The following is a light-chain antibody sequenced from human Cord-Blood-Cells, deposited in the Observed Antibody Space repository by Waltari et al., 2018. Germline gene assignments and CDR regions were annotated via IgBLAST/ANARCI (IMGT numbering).Light chain of an antibody. Sequence: QSALTQPRSVSGSPGQSFTLSCTGTSSDVGGYNSLSWYHQHPGKAPELMIYDVSKRPSGVPDRFSGSKSGNTASLTISGLQAEDEADYYCCSYAGSYTLVFGGGTKLTVL. CDR2: DVS. V-gene: IGLV2-11*01. J-gene: IGLJ3*02. CDR3: CSYAGSYTLV. CDR1: SSDVGGYNS.